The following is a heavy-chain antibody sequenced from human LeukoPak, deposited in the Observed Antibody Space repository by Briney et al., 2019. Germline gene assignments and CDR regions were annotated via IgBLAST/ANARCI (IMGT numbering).Heavy chain of an antibody. CDR2: ISYSGNP. CDR3: VGHQGSSTYDY. J-gene: IGHJ4*02. Sequence: PSETLSLTCTVSGGSISSYYWSWIRQPPGKGLEWIGYISYSGNPNYKASLMSRITMSVDMSKNHISLRLTSVTAADTAVYYCVGHQGSSTYDYWGQGILVTVSS. D-gene: IGHD2/OR15-2a*01. CDR1: GGSISSYY. V-gene: IGHV4-59*08.